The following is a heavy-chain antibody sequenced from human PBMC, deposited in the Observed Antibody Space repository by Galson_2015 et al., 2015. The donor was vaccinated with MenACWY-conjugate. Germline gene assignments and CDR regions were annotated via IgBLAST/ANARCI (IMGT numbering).Heavy chain of an antibody. CDR1: RRTFSSYT. V-gene: IGHV1-69*13. J-gene: IGHJ4*03. CDR3: ARESMMRGGLLDY. Sequence: SVKVSCKASRRTFSSYTIGWRRQAPGQRLEWMGSLIPIFDRGNYARKVQGRVTLTADESPSTAYIEVRSLRSGDTGVYYCARESMMRGGLLDYLGQGTLGTVS. D-gene: IGHD3-10*01. CDR2: LIPIFDRG.